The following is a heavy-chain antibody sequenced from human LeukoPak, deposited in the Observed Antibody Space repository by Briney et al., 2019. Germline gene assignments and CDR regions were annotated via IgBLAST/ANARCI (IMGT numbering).Heavy chain of an antibody. J-gene: IGHJ4*02. D-gene: IGHD6-6*01. CDR1: GFTFSSYS. Sequence: GGSLRLSCAASGFTFSSYSMNWVRQAPGKGLEWVSAISGSGGSTYYADSVKGRFTISRDNSKNTLYLQMNSLRAEDTAVYYCARVGLSIFSSSSDYWGQGTLVTVSS. CDR2: ISGSGGST. V-gene: IGHV3-23*01. CDR3: ARVGLSIFSSSSDY.